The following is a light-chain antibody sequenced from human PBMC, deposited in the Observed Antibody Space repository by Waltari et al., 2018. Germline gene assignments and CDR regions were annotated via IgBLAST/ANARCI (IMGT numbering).Light chain of an antibody. Sequence: QSALTQPASVSGSPGQSITISCTGTSSDIGAYNFVSWYQKHPGKAPKVMIYDVNNRPSGVSSRFSGSKSGNTASLTISGLQAEDDADYYCSSYTTGSTRDVFGSGTKVTVL. CDR3: SSYTTGSTRDV. CDR2: DVN. J-gene: IGLJ1*01. CDR1: SSDIGAYNF. V-gene: IGLV2-14*03.